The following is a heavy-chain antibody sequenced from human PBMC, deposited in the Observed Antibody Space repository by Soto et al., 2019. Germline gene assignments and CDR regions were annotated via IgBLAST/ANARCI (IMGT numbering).Heavy chain of an antibody. D-gene: IGHD2-8*01. CDR3: AKATMPMVALCYFDY. CDR1: GFTFDDYA. Sequence: EVQLVESGGGLVQPGRSLRLSCAASGFTFDDYAMHWVRQAPGKGLEWVSGISGSGGSTYYADSVKGRFTISRDNSKNTLYLQMNSLRAEDTAVYYCAKATMPMVALCYFDYWGQGTLVTVSS. J-gene: IGHJ4*02. V-gene: IGHV3-23*04. CDR2: ISGSGGST.